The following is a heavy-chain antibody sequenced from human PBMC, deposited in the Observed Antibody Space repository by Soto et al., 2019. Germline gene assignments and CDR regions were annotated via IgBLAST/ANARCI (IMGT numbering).Heavy chain of an antibody. CDR2: IYYSGST. Sequence: TLSHTYRVADVYISSSSYYLGWNSPPPGKGLEWIGSIYYSGSTYYNPSLKSRVTISVDTSKNQFSLKLSSVTAADTAVYYCARLGGLGYDFWSGYSYYFDYWGQGTLVPVSS. D-gene: IGHD3-3*01. J-gene: IGHJ4*02. CDR1: DVYISSSSYY. V-gene: IGHV4-39*01. CDR3: ARLGGLGYDFWSGYSYYFDY.